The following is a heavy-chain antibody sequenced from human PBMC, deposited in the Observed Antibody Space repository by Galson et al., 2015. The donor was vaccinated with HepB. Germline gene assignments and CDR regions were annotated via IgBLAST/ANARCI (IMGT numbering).Heavy chain of an antibody. Sequence: SVKVSCKASGGTFSSYAISWVRQAPGQGLEWMGGIIPIFGTANYAQKFQGRVTITADESTSTAYMELSSLRSEDTAVYYCARAPAARYCSGGSCYSELSYWGQGTLVTVSS. CDR1: GGTFSSYA. CDR3: ARAPAARYCSGGSCYSELSY. V-gene: IGHV1-69*13. CDR2: IIPIFGTA. D-gene: IGHD2-15*01. J-gene: IGHJ4*02.